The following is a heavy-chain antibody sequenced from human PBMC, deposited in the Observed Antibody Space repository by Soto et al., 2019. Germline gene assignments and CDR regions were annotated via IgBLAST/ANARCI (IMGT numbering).Heavy chain of an antibody. CDR1: GFTFSTYW. D-gene: IGHD2-21*01. CDR2: LNSDGSTT. CDR3: ARGAYEKHCYFDV. Sequence: EVQLVESGGGLVQPGGSLRLSCAASGFTFSTYWMHWVRQAPGKRLVWVSRLNSDGSTTIYADSVKGRFTISRDNAKNTLSLQMNSLRAEDTAVYYCARGAYEKHCYFDVWGRGTLVSVSS. J-gene: IGHJ2*01. V-gene: IGHV3-74*01.